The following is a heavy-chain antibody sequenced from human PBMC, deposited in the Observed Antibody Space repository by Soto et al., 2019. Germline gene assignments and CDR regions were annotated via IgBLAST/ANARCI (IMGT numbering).Heavy chain of an antibody. Sequence: GGSLRLSCAASGFTFSSYAMHWVRQAPGKGLEWVAVISYDGSNKYYTDSVKGRFTISRDNSKNTLYLQMNSMRAEDPAVYYCAGSDTVEDAFDIWGQGTMVTVSS. CDR3: AGSDTVEDAFDI. CDR2: ISYDGSNK. CDR1: GFTFSSYA. V-gene: IGHV3-30*04. J-gene: IGHJ3*02.